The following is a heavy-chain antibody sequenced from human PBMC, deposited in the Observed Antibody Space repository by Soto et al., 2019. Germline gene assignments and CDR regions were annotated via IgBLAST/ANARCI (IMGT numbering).Heavy chain of an antibody. CDR2: ISLYSGDT. V-gene: IGHV1-18*01. Sequence: ASVKVSCKTSGYTFSNYGITWVRQAPGQPLEWLGWISLYSGDTNYAQKLQGRVTMTTDTSTSTAYMELRSLRSDDTAVYYCARSGLPDPVVVVGHTPFDPWGQGTLVTVSS. J-gene: IGHJ5*02. D-gene: IGHD2-15*01. CDR3: ARSGLPDPVVVVGHTPFDP. CDR1: GYTFSNYG.